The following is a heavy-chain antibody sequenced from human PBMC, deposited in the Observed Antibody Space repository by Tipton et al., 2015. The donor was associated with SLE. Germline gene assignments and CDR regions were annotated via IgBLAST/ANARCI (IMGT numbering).Heavy chain of an antibody. CDR1: GDSITSGNYY. CDR2: IYTSGTT. CDR3: ARDRYAGYDPLYNWFDP. J-gene: IGHJ5*02. D-gene: IGHD5-12*01. Sequence: TLSLTCTVSGDSITSGNYYWYWIRQPAGKGLEWIGHIYTSGTTNYNPSLKCRVTISIDTSKNQFSLKLNSVTAADTAVYYCARDRYAGYDPLYNWFDPWGQGTLVTVSS. V-gene: IGHV4-61*09.